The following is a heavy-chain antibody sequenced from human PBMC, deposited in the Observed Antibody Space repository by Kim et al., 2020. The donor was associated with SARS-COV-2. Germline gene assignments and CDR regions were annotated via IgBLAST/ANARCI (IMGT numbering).Heavy chain of an antibody. CDR3: TTEGSSPPREDY. D-gene: IGHD6-13*01. J-gene: IGHJ4*02. Sequence: DYAAPVKGRFTISRDDSKNTLYLQMNSLKTEDTAVYYCTTEGSSPPREDYWGQGTLVTVSS. V-gene: IGHV3-15*01.